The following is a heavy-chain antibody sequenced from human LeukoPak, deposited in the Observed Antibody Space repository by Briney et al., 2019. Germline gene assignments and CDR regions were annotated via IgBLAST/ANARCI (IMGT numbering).Heavy chain of an antibody. J-gene: IGHJ4*02. CDR2: INAGNGNT. Sequence: PVASVKVSCKASGYTFTSYAMHWVRQAPGQRLEWMGWINAGNGNTKYSQKFQGRVTITRDTSASTAYMELSSLRAEDTAVYYCAKLIAAAARGDPDYWGQGTLVTVSS. CDR3: AKLIAAAARGDPDY. CDR1: GYTFTSYA. D-gene: IGHD6-13*01. V-gene: IGHV1-3*01.